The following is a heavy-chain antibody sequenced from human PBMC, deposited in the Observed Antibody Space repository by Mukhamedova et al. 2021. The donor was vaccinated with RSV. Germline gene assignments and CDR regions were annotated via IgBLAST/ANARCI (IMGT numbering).Heavy chain of an antibody. Sequence: SSYDMHWVRQAPGKGLEWVSLISYDDTNKYYADSVKGRFTISRDNSKNTLYLQMNSLRTEDTAVYYCARSPAGTAFHRLDYWGQG. CDR3: ARSPAGTAFHRLDY. CDR2: ISYDDTNK. V-gene: IGHV3-30-3*01. J-gene: IGHJ4*02. D-gene: IGHD2-21*02. CDR1: SSYD.